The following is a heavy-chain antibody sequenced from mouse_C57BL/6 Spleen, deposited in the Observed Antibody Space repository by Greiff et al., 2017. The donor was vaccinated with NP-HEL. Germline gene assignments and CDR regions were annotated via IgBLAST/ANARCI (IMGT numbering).Heavy chain of an antibody. CDR3: ARRGFITTVVPFAY. D-gene: IGHD1-1*01. V-gene: IGHV1-26*01. CDR2: INPNNGGT. CDR1: GYTFTDYY. Sequence: EVQLQQSGPELVKPGASVKISCKASGYTFTDYYMNWVKQSHGKSLEWIGDINPNNGGTSYNQKFKGKATLTVDKSSSTAYMELRSLTSEDSAVYYCARRGFITTVVPFAYWGQGTLVTVSA. J-gene: IGHJ3*01.